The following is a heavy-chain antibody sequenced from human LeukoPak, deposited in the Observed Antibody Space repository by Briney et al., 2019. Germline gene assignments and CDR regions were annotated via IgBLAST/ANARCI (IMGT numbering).Heavy chain of an antibody. J-gene: IGHJ3*01. CDR2: ISGDADKA. V-gene: IGHV3-23*01. CDR1: GFTFTNYA. Sequence: GGSLRLSCAASGFTFTNYAMNWVRQAPGKGLEWVSGISGDADKAFYADSVKGRFTISRDNSKNTVSLQMTSLRAEDTALYYCAKDLALAGTGGGFDVWGQGTGVAVSS. D-gene: IGHD6-19*01. CDR3: AKDLALAGTGGGFDV.